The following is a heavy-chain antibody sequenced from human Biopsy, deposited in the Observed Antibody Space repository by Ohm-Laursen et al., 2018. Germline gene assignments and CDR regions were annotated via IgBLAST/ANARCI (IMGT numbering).Heavy chain of an antibody. CDR2: ISNSGNT. CDR3: ARRGSGGRSFDY. CDR1: GDSINSSY. V-gene: IGHV4-59*08. D-gene: IGHD2-15*01. Sequence: TLSLTCTVSGDSINSSYWSWIRQAPGKGLEWIGFISNSGNTNYNPSLKSRVTIPADTSKNQFSLKLGSVTVADTAVFYCARRGSGGRSFDYWGQGSLVTVSS. J-gene: IGHJ4*02.